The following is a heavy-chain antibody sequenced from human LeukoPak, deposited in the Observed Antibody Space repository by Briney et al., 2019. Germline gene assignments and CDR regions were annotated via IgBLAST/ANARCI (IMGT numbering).Heavy chain of an antibody. CDR2: ISGSGGST. D-gene: IGHD3-22*01. J-gene: IGHJ6*02. V-gene: IGHV3-23*01. Sequence: PGGSLRLSCAASGFTFSSYAMSWVRQAPGKGLEWASAISGSGGSTYYADSVKGRFTISRDNSKNTLYLQMNSLRAEDTAVYYCARAGDDSSGYYSVYYYGMDVRGQGTTVTVSS. CDR3: ARAGDDSSGYYSVYYYGMDV. CDR1: GFTFSSYA.